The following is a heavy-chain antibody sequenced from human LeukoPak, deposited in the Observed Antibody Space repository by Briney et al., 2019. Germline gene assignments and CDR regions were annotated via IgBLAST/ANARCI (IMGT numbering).Heavy chain of an antibody. V-gene: IGHV3-11*01. D-gene: IGHD5-18*01. CDR3: ARDPRGITALVDYFDY. Sequence: GGSLRLSCAASGFTFSDYYMSWIRQAPGKGLEWVSYISSSGSTIYYADSVKGRFTISRDNAKNSLYLQMSSLRVEDTAVYYCARDPRGITALVDYFDYWGQGTLVTVSS. CDR2: ISSSGSTI. J-gene: IGHJ4*02. CDR1: GFTFSDYY.